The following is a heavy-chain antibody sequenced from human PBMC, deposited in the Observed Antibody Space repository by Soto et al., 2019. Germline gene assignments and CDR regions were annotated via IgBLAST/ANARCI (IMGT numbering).Heavy chain of an antibody. Sequence: QVQLVESGGGVVQPVRSLRLSCAASGFTFSNYAMHWVRQAPGKGLEWVAVISYDGSNKYYADSVKGRLTISRDNSKNTVYLQMNSLRVEDKAVYYCARERSHSSYNYFDYWGQGTLVTVSS. J-gene: IGHJ4*02. V-gene: IGHV3-30-3*01. D-gene: IGHD1-1*01. CDR1: GFTFSNYA. CDR3: ARERSHSSYNYFDY. CDR2: ISYDGSNK.